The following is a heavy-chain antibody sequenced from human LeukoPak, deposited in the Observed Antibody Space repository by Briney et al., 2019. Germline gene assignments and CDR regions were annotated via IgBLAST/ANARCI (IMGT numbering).Heavy chain of an antibody. CDR3: ASCITMIVVVIVYYYYYMDV. V-gene: IGHV3-7*01. J-gene: IGHJ6*03. D-gene: IGHD3-22*01. CDR2: IKQDGSEK. Sequence: GGSLRLSCAASGFTFSSYWMSWVRQAPGKGLEWVANIKQDGSEKYYVDSVKGRFTISRDNAKNSLYLQMNSLRAEDTAVYYCASCITMIVVVIVYYYYYMDVWGKGTTVTISS. CDR1: GFTFSSYW.